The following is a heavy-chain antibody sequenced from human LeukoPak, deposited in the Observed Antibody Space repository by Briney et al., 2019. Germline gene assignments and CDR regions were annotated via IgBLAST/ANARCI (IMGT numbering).Heavy chain of an antibody. CDR3: ARNVPPSAALSMDV. D-gene: IGHD6-13*01. Sequence: GGSLRLSCAASGFTFSSYSMSWVRQAPGKGLEWVSAISGSGGSTYYADSVKGRFTISRDNSKNTLYLQMNSLRAEDTAVYYCARNVPPSAALSMDVWGKGTTVTVSS. J-gene: IGHJ6*03. V-gene: IGHV3-23*01. CDR1: GFTFSSYS. CDR2: ISGSGGST.